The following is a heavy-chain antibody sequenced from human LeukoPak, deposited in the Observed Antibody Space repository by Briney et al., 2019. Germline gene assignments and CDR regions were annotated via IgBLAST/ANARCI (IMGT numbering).Heavy chain of an antibody. Sequence: SVKVSCKASGGTFSSYAISWVRQAPGQGLEWMGGIIPIFGTANYAQKFQGRVTITADESTSTAYMELSSLRSGDTAVYYCARDRNYYGSGSYLGDFDYWGQGTLVTVSS. J-gene: IGHJ4*02. V-gene: IGHV1-69*13. CDR3: ARDRNYYGSGSYLGDFDY. D-gene: IGHD3-10*01. CDR2: IIPIFGTA. CDR1: GGTFSSYA.